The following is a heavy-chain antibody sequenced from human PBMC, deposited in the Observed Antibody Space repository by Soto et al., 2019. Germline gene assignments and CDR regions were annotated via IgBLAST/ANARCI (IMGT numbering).Heavy chain of an antibody. V-gene: IGHV3-23*01. Sequence: GKGLEWVSGISANGDNVDYADSVKGRFTVSRDNSKNTLSLQMNNLRAEDTAVYYCATRAAYRSDGPVGHDAFDIWGQGTMVTVSS. CDR2: ISANGDNV. J-gene: IGHJ3*02. CDR3: ATRAAYRSDGPVGHDAFDI. D-gene: IGHD3-16*02.